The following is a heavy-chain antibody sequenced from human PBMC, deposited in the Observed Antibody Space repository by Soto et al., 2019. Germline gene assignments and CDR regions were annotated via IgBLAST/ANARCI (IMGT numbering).Heavy chain of an antibody. CDR3: ARGLGVTINWFDP. Sequence: QVQLQESGPGLVKPSETLSLTCTVSGGSISSYYWSWIRQPPGKGLEWIGYIYYSGSTNYNPSLKSRVTISVDPSKNQFSLKLSSVTAADTAVYYCARGLGVTINWFDPWGQGTLVTVSS. CDR2: IYYSGST. CDR1: GGSISSYY. D-gene: IGHD4-17*01. V-gene: IGHV4-59*01. J-gene: IGHJ5*02.